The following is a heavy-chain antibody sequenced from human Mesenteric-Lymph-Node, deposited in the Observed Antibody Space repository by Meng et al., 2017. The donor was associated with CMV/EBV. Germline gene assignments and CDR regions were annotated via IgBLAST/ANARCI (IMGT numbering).Heavy chain of an antibody. V-gene: IGHV3-30*02. CDR3: ARDPPYYDFWSGYSGDWFDP. Sequence: GGSLRLSCAASGFTLTKYGVHWVRQAPGKGLAWVAFIPYDVTSKYYADSVKGRFTISRDTSRNSLYLQMNSLRAEDTAVYYCARDPPYYDFWSGYSGDWFDPWGQGTLVTVSS. CDR2: IPYDVTSK. J-gene: IGHJ5*02. CDR1: GFTLTKYG. D-gene: IGHD3-3*01.